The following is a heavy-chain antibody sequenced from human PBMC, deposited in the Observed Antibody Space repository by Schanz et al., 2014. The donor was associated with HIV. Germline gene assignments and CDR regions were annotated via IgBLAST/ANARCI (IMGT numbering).Heavy chain of an antibody. CDR3: AKDPNDREKAFDY. Sequence: VQLVASGGGVVQPGRSLRLSCAASGFTFSSYGMHWVRQAPGKGLEWVAGISYDGSNKYYADSVKGRFTISRDNSKNTLYLQMNSLRAEDTAVYYCAKDPNDREKAFDYWGQGTLVTVSS. CDR2: ISYDGSNK. J-gene: IGHJ4*02. CDR1: GFTFSSYG. D-gene: IGHD3-22*01. V-gene: IGHV3-30*18.